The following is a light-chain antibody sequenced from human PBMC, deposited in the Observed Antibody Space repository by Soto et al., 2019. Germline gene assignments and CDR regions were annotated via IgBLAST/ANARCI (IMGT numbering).Light chain of an antibody. CDR1: QTINNN. CDR3: QQTYVTPIT. Sequence: DIEMTQSPSSLSASVGDRVTISCRTSQTINNNLNWYQQRPGKAPKLLIYSSSTLMSGVPPRFSGSGSEIEFTLTISSLQPEDFATYFCQQTYVTPITFGQGTRLDIK. CDR2: SSS. J-gene: IGKJ5*01. V-gene: IGKV1-39*01.